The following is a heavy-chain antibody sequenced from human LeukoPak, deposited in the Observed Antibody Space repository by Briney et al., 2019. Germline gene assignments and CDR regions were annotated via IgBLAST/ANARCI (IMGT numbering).Heavy chain of an antibody. CDR3: AKRGPYYDLWSGSRDDAFDI. Sequence: GGSLRLSCAASGFTFSSYGLTWVRQAPGKGLECVATMSGSGATTYYADSVKGRFTISRDNSKNTLYLQMNSLRAEDTAVYYCAKRGPYYDLWSGSRDDAFDIWGQGTMVTVSS. CDR2: MSGSGATT. J-gene: IGHJ3*02. CDR1: GFTFSSYG. V-gene: IGHV3-23*01. D-gene: IGHD3-3*01.